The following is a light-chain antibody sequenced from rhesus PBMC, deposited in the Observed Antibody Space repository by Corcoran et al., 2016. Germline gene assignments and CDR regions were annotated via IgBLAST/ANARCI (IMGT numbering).Light chain of an antibody. Sequence: QSAPTQPPSVSGSPGQSVTISCIGTSSDVGAYNFVSWYQQHPDKAPKLMIYDVIKRPSGVSDRFSGSKSGNTASLTISGLQAEDEADYYCCSYTASDTFVFGSGTKLTVL. CDR3: CSYTASDTFV. J-gene: IGLJ6*01. V-gene: IGLV2S7*01. CDR1: SSDVGAYNF. CDR2: DVI.